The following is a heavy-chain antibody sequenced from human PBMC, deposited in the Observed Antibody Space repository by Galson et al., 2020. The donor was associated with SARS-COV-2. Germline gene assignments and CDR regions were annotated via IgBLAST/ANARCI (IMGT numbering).Heavy chain of an antibody. Sequence: SETLSLTFTVSGGSVSSGSYYWSWILQPPGKGLEWIGYIYYSGRTNYNPSLKSRVTISVDTSKNQFSLKLSSVTAADTAVYYCARDWMATIGGGVGWFDPWGQGTLVTVSS. CDR3: ARDWMATIGGGVGWFDP. J-gene: IGHJ5*02. CDR2: IYYSGRT. D-gene: IGHD5-12*01. V-gene: IGHV4-61*01. CDR1: GGSVSSGSYY.